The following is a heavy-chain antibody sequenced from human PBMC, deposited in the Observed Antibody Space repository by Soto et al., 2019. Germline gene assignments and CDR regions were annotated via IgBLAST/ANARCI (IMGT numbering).Heavy chain of an antibody. V-gene: IGHV4-59*01. J-gene: IGHJ4*02. CDR3: ARSVAVPGEHIDY. Sequence: PSETLSLTCSVSGGSISGSYWSWIRQSPGKGLEWLGYVYYTGSTNYSPSLRSRVSISVDTSKNEFSLRLSSVTAADTAVYFCARSVAVPGEHIDYGGQGTQVTVSS. D-gene: IGHD6-19*01. CDR1: GGSISGSY. CDR2: VYYTGST.